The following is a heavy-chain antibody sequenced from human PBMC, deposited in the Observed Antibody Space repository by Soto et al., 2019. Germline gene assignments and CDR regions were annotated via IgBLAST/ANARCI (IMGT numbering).Heavy chain of an antibody. J-gene: IGHJ5*02. CDR3: ARDVVSSGVNWFDP. V-gene: IGHV4-30-4*01. Sequence: ASETLSLTCTVSGGSISSGDYYWSWIRQPPGKGLEWIGYIYYSGSTYYNPSLKSRVTISVDTSKNQFSLKLSSVTAADTAVYYCARDVVSSGVNWFDPWGQGTLVTVSS. D-gene: IGHD3-22*01. CDR2: IYYSGST. CDR1: GGSISSGDYY.